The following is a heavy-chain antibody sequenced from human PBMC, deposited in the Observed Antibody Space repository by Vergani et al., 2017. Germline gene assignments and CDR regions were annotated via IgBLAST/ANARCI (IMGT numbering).Heavy chain of an antibody. D-gene: IGHD5-12*01. CDR3: AKPPHSGYDRKPDLYYFDY. Sequence: QVQLVQSGAEVKKPGASVKVSCKASGYTFTGYYMHWVRQAPGQGLEWMGWINPNSGGTNYAQKFQGRVTMTRDTSISTAYMELSRLRSDDTAVYYCAKPPHSGYDRKPDLYYFDYWGQGTLVTVSS. J-gene: IGHJ4*02. CDR2: INPNSGGT. CDR1: GYTFTGYY. V-gene: IGHV1-2*02.